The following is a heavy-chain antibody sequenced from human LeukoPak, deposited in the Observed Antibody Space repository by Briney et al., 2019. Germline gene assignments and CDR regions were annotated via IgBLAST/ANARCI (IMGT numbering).Heavy chain of an antibody. Sequence: ASVKVSCKASGYTFTSYDINWVRQATGQGLEWMGWMNPNSGNTGYAQKFQGRVTMTRDTSTSTVYMELSSLRSEDTAVYYCATVGSSKGYFDYWGQGTLVTVSS. V-gene: IGHV1-8*01. CDR2: MNPNSGNT. J-gene: IGHJ4*02. CDR1: GYTFTSYD. D-gene: IGHD6-13*01. CDR3: ATVGSSKGYFDY.